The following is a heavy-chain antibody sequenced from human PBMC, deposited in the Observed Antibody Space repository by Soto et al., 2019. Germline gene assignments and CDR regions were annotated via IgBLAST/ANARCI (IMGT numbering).Heavy chain of an antibody. CDR2: ISGSGGST. V-gene: IGHV3-23*01. D-gene: IGHD6-19*01. J-gene: IGHJ4*02. Sequence: EMQLLESGGGLVQPGGSLRLSGAASGFTFSSYAMNWVRQAPGKGLEWVSAISGSGGSTYYADSVKGRFTISRDNSKNTLYLQMNSLRAEDTAVYYCAKGSSGWYERFDYWGQGTLVTVSS. CDR3: AKGSSGWYERFDY. CDR1: GFTFSSYA.